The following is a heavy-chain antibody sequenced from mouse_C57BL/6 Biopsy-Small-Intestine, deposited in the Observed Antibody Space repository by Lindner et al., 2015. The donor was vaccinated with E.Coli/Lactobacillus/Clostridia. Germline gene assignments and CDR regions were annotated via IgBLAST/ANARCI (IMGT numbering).Heavy chain of an antibody. CDR3: ARSLYSNYVE. J-gene: IGHJ2*01. V-gene: IGHV1-69*01. Sequence: VQLQESGPELVKPGASVKISCKASGYTFTSYWMHWVKQRPGQGLEWIGEIDPSDSYTNYNQKFKGKSTLTVDKSSSTAYMQLSSLTSEDSAVYYCARSLYSNYVEWGQGTTLTVSS. D-gene: IGHD2-5*01. CDR2: IDPSDSYT. CDR1: GYTFTSYW.